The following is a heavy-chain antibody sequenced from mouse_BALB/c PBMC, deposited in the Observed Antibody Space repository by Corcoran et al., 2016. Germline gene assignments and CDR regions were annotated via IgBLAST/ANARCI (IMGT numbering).Heavy chain of an antibody. V-gene: IGHV1-15*01. CDR2: IHPGSGGN. D-gene: IGHD2-1*01. J-gene: IGHJ3*01. CDR1: GYTFTDYE. Sequence: QVQLQQSGAELVRPGASVKLSCKALGYTFTDYEMHWVKQTPVHGLEWIGAIHPGSGGNAYNQKFKGKATLTADKSYSTAYMELSSLPSEDSAVYYCTNYYGNSQAWVAYWGQGTLVTVSA. CDR3: TNYYGNSQAWVAY.